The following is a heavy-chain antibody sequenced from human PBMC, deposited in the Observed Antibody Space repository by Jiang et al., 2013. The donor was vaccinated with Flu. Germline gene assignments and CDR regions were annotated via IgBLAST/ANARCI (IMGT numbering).Heavy chain of an antibody. J-gene: IGHJ4*02. CDR2: ISGSGGST. CDR3: AKGFKVRQLVRVGY. Sequence: GSLRLSCAASGFTFSSYAMSWVRQAPGKGLEWVSAISGSGGSTYYADSVKGRFTISRDNSKNTLYLQMNSLRAEDTAVYYCAKGFKVRQLVRVGYWGQGTLVTVSS. CDR1: GFTFSSYA. D-gene: IGHD6-13*01. V-gene: IGHV3-23*01.